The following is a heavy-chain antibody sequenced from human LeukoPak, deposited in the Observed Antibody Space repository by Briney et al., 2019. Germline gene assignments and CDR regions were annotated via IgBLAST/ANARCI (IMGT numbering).Heavy chain of an antibody. J-gene: IGHJ5*02. CDR2: MNPNSGNT. CDR3: ARAGKRITMVLGVVYWFDP. CDR1: GYTFTSYD. V-gene: IGHV1-8*01. Sequence: ASVKVSCKASGYTFTSYDINWVRQATGQGLEWMGWMNPNSGNTGYAQKFQGRVTMTRNTSISTAYMELSSLRSEDTAVYYCARAGKRITMVLGVVYWFDPWGQGTLVTVSS. D-gene: IGHD3-10*01.